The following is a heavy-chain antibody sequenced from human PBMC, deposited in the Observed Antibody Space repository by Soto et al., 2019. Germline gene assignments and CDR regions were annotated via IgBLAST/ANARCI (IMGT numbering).Heavy chain of an antibody. D-gene: IGHD2-15*01. CDR3: ARTGYCSGGSRSREYMDV. CDR2: ISAYNGNT. Sequence: ASVKVSCKASGYTFTSYGISWVRQAPGQGLEWMGWISAYNGNTNYAQKLQGRVTMTTDTSTSTAYMELRSLRSDDTAVYYCARTGYCSGGSRSREYMDVWGKGTTVTVSS. J-gene: IGHJ6*03. V-gene: IGHV1-18*01. CDR1: GYTFTSYG.